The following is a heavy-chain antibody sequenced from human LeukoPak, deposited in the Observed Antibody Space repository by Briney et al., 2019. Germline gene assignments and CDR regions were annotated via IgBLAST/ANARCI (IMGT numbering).Heavy chain of an antibody. CDR3: ARDRAGYSGYDSIGYYYYYGTDV. CDR2: ISSNGGST. V-gene: IGHV3-64*01. CDR1: GFTFSSYA. D-gene: IGHD5-12*01. Sequence: GGSLRLSCAASGFTFSSYAMHWVRQAPGKGLEYVSAISSNGGSTNYANSVKGRFTISRDNSKNTLYLQMGSLRAEDMAVYYCARDRAGYSGYDSIGYYYYYGTDVWGQGTTVTVSS. J-gene: IGHJ6*02.